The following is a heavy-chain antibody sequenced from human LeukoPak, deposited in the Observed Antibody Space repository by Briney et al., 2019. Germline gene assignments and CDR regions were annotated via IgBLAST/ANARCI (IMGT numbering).Heavy chain of an antibody. Sequence: GGTLRLSCAASGFTFSSYGMSWVRQAPGKGLEWVSAISGSGGSTYYAESVKGRFTISRDNSKNALYLQMNSLRVEDTAVYYCARDTSGIPGYWGQGTLVTVSS. CDR2: ISGSGGST. J-gene: IGHJ4*02. V-gene: IGHV3-23*01. CDR3: ARDTSGIPGY. CDR1: GFTFSSYG. D-gene: IGHD3-10*01.